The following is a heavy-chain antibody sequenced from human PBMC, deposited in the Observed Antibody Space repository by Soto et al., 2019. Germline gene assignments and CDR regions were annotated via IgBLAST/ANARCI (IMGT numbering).Heavy chain of an antibody. Sequence: PSETLSLTCTVSGGSISSYYWSWIRQPPGKGLEWIGYIYYSGSTNYNPSLKSRVTISVDTSKNQFSLKLSSVTAADTAVYYCASSALRYFDWWYFDDWGQGTLVTVSS. D-gene: IGHD3-9*01. J-gene: IGHJ4*02. CDR2: IYYSGST. V-gene: IGHV4-59*01. CDR1: GGSISSYY. CDR3: ASSALRYFDWWYFDD.